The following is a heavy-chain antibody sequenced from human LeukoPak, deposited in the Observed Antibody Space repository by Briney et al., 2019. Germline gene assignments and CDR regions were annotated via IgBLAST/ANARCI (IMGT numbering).Heavy chain of an antibody. CDR1: GITLSNYG. D-gene: IGHD5-18*01. CDR2: ISGSGGTT. CDR3: AKVVAMGKGHFDY. Sequence: GGSLRLSCGVSGITLSNYGMSWVRQAPGKGLEWVSLISGSGGTTYYANSVKGRFTLSRDNSKNTLYLQMNSLRAEDTAVYYCAKVVAMGKGHFDYWGQGTLVTVSS. J-gene: IGHJ4*02. V-gene: IGHV3-23*01.